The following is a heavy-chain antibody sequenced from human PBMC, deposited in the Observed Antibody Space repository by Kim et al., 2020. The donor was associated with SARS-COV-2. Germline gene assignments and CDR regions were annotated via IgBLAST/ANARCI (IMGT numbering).Heavy chain of an antibody. CDR3: ARQERRYYYDSSGYCL. D-gene: IGHD3-22*01. Sequence: SLKSRVTISVDTSKNQFSLKLSSVTAADTAVYYCARQERRYYYDSSGYCLWGQGTLVTVSS. V-gene: IGHV4-30-2*05. J-gene: IGHJ4*02.